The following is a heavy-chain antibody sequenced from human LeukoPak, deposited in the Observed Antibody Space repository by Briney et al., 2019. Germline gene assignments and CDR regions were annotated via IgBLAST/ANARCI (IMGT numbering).Heavy chain of an antibody. Sequence: SVKVSCKAYGGSFSSYDVSWVRQAPGQGLEWMGGIIPIFGTVKYAQKFKGRVRITAEKSTSTTYMELSSLRSEDTAVYYCARGTYSAYDLGSYMDVWGKGTTVTVAS. CDR1: GGSFSSYD. CDR2: IIPIFGTV. J-gene: IGHJ6*04. D-gene: IGHD5-12*01. CDR3: ARGTYSAYDLGSYMDV. V-gene: IGHV1-69*06.